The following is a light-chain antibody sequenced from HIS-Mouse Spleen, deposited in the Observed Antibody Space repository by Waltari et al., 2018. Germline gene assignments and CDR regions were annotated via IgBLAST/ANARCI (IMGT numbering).Light chain of an antibody. CDR3: QTWGTGIHWV. Sequence: QLVLTQSPSASASLGASVKLTCTLSSGHSSYAIALPQQQPEKGPRYLMKLNSDGSHSKGDGIPDRFSGSSSGAERYLTISSLQSEDEADYYCQTWGTGIHWVFGGGTKLTVL. CDR1: SGHSSYA. J-gene: IGLJ3*02. CDR2: LNSDGSH. V-gene: IGLV4-69*01.